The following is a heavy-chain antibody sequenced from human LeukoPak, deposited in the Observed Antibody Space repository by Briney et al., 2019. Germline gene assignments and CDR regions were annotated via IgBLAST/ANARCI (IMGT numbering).Heavy chain of an antibody. CDR2: ISSSSSTI. CDR1: GFTFSSYS. D-gene: IGHD3-22*01. Sequence: PGGSLRLSCAASGFTFSSYSMNWVRQAPGKGLEWVSYISSSSSTIYYADSVKGRFTISRDNAKNSLYLQMNSLRDGDTAVYYCARGTTIYYYDSSGYYPHDYWGQGTLVTVSS. J-gene: IGHJ4*02. V-gene: IGHV3-48*02. CDR3: ARGTTIYYYDSSGYYPHDY.